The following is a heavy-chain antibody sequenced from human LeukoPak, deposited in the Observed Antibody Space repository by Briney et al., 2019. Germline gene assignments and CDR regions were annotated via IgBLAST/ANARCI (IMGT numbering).Heavy chain of an antibody. CDR2: IKVGGGT. V-gene: IGHV4-34*01. Sequence: PSGSLSLSCAVSGGSLSDYPLTWIRQPPGKGLEWIGQIKVGGGTKYNPSLNSRVTMSLDTSKNQFSLKLTSVSAADTAVYYCARGAPGYWGQGTLVTVSS. CDR1: GGSLSDYP. J-gene: IGHJ4*02. CDR3: ARGAPGY.